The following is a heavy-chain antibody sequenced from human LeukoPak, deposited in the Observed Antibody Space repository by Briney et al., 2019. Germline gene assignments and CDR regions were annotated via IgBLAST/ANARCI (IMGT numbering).Heavy chain of an antibody. Sequence: GGSLRLSCAASGFTFSSYAMSWVRQAPGKGLEWVSAISGSGGSTYYADSVKGRFTISRDNSKNTLYLQMNSLRAEDTAVYYCAKGEIFGVVIIPFDYWGQGTLVTVSS. CDR3: AKGEIFGVVIIPFDY. J-gene: IGHJ4*02. D-gene: IGHD3-3*01. CDR1: GFTFSSYA. CDR2: ISGSGGST. V-gene: IGHV3-23*01.